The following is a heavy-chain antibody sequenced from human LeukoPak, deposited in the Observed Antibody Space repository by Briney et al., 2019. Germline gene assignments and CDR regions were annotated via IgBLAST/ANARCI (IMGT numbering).Heavy chain of an antibody. CDR3: ARDRSPDVVVVAATHDAFDI. V-gene: IGHV3-33*01. CDR1: GFTFSSYG. Sequence: GGSLRLSCAASGFTFSSYGMHWVRQAPGKGPEWVAVIWYDGSNKYYADSVKGRFTISRDNSKNTLYLQMNSPRAEDTAVYYCARDRSPDVVVVAATHDAFDIWGQGTMVTVSS. CDR2: IWYDGSNK. J-gene: IGHJ3*02. D-gene: IGHD2-15*01.